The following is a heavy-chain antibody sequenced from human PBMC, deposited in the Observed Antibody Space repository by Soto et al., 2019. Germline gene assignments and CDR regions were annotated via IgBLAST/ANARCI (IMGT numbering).Heavy chain of an antibody. D-gene: IGHD2-2*01. J-gene: IGHJ6*02. V-gene: IGHV4-59*01. CDR3: ARAIVVVPAAFRMDV. Sequence: SETLSLTCTVSGGSISSYYWSWIRQPPGKGLEWIGYIYYSGSTNYNPSLKSRVTISVDTSKNQFSLKLSSVTAADTAVYYCARAIVVVPAAFRMDVWGQGTTVTVS. CDR1: GGSISSYY. CDR2: IYYSGST.